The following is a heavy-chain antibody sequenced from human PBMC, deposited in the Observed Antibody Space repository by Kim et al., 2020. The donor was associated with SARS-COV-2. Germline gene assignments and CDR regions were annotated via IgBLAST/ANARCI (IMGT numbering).Heavy chain of an antibody. CDR3: ASPPPGGSRRPTDVRSWGY. D-gene: IGHD1-26*01. CDR1: GGSISSSSYY. Sequence: SETLSLTCTVSGGSISSSSYYWGWIRQPPGKGLEWIGSIYYSGSTYYNPSLKSRVTISVDTSKNQFSLKLSSVTAADTAVYYCASPPPGGSRRPTDVRSWGYWGQGTLVTVSS. J-gene: IGHJ4*02. CDR2: IYYSGST. V-gene: IGHV4-39*01.